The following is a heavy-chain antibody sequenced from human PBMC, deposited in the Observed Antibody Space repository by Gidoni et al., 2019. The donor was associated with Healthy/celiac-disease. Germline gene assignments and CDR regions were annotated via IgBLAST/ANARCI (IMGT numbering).Heavy chain of an antibody. V-gene: IGHV1-18*01. Sequence: QVQLVQSGAEAKKPGASVKVPCKPSGYTFTSYGLSWVRQAPGQGLEWMGRISAYSGNTNSAQKLQGRVTMTTDTSTSAAYMELRSLRSDDAAVYYCARGELLLFGELLAYYYGMDVWGQGTTVTVSS. CDR2: ISAYSGNT. D-gene: IGHD3-10*01. CDR1: GYTFTSYG. J-gene: IGHJ6*02. CDR3: ARGELLLFGELLAYYYGMDV.